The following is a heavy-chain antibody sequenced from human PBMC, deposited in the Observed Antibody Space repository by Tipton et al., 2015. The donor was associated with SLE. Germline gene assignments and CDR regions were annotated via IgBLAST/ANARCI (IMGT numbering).Heavy chain of an antibody. V-gene: IGHV1-8*03. CDR1: GYTFTSYD. Sequence: QVQLVQSGAEVKKPGASVKVSCKASGYTFTSYDINWVRQATGQGLEWMGWMNPNSGNTGYAQKFQGRVTITTDESTSTAYMELSSLRSEDTAVYYCARLGYSSSWSFDYWGQGTLVTVSS. CDR3: ARLGYSSSWSFDY. D-gene: IGHD6-13*01. J-gene: IGHJ4*02. CDR2: MNPNSGNT.